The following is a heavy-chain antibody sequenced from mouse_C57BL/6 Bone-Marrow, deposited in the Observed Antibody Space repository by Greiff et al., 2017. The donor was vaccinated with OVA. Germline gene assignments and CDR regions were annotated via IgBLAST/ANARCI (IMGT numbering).Heavy chain of an antibody. CDR1: GFTFTSYW. D-gene: IGHD1-1*01. CDR3: ARLYYYGSSNGY. J-gene: IGHJ2*01. CDR2: IYTSDSET. Sequence: VQLQQPGAELVRPGSSVKLSCKASGFTFTSYWMDWVQQRPGQGLEWIGNIYTSDSETHYNQKFKDKATLTVDKSSSTAYMQLRSLTSEDSAVYYCARLYYYGSSNGYWGQGTTLTVSS. V-gene: IGHV1-61*01.